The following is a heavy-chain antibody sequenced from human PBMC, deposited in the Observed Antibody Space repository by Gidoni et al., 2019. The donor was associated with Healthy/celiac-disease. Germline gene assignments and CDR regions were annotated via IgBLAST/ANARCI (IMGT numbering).Heavy chain of an antibody. J-gene: IGHJ4*02. Sequence: QVQLQESGPGLVKPSETLSLTCTVSGYSISSGYYWGWIRQPPGKGLEWIGSIYHSVSTYYTPSLKSRVTISVDTSKNQFSLKLSSVTAADTAVYYCARYYYDSSRSFDYWGQGTLVTVSS. CDR2: IYHSVST. D-gene: IGHD3-22*01. CDR1: GYSISSGYY. CDR3: ARYYYDSSRSFDY. V-gene: IGHV4-38-2*02.